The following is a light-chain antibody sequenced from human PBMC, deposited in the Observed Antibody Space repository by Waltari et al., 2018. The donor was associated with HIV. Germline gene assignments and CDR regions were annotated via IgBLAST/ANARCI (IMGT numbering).Light chain of an antibody. CDR1: SLRNSF. V-gene: IGLV3-19*01. CDR3: HSRDYSSNRDV. Sequence: SSKLAQDPAVSVALGQTVTFPCHGDSLRNSFARWYQRRPGQAPLLVVYGANSRPSGIADRFSGSSTGNTASLPSTGGQAADEGDYYCHSRDYSSNRDVVGPGTRVTVL. J-gene: IGLJ1*01. CDR2: GAN.